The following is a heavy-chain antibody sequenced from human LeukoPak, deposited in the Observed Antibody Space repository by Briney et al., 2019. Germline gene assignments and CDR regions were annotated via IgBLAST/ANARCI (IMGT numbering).Heavy chain of an antibody. CDR2: ISWNSGSI. CDR1: GFTFDDYA. Sequence: PGRSLRLSCAASGFTFDDYAMHWVRQAPGKGLEWVSGISWNSGSIGYADSVKGRFTISRDIAKNTLYLQMNSLRAEDTAVYYCARAQMGAPTDYWGQGTLVTVSS. CDR3: ARAQMGAPTDY. V-gene: IGHV3-9*01. D-gene: IGHD1-26*01. J-gene: IGHJ4*02.